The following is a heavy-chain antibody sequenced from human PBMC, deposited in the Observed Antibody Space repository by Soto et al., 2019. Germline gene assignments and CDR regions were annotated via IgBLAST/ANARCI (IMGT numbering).Heavy chain of an antibody. CDR2: MNPGSGDT. J-gene: IGHJ5*02. CDR1: GYSYTNND. CDR3: ARMETFGSLNWFDP. Sequence: ASVKVSCKASGYSYTNNDVSWVRQATGQGLEWMGWMNPGSGDTGYAQKFQGRVTMTRDISIATAYMELSSLRSDDTAIYYCARMETFGSLNWFDPWGQGTLVTVSS. V-gene: IGHV1-8*01. D-gene: IGHD3-16*01.